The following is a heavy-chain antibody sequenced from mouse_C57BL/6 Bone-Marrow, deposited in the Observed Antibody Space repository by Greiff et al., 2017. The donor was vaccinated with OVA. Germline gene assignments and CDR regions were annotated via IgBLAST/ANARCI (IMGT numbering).Heavy chain of an antibody. D-gene: IGHD4-1*01. Sequence: VQRVESGPELVKPGASVKISCKASGYAFSSSWMNWVKQRPGKGLEWIGRIYPGDGDTNFNGKFKGKATLTADKSSSTAYMQLSSLTSEDSAVYFCARVGSFDYWGQGTTLTVSS. CDR1: GYAFSSSW. V-gene: IGHV1-82*01. CDR3: ARVGSFDY. CDR2: IYPGDGDT. J-gene: IGHJ2*01.